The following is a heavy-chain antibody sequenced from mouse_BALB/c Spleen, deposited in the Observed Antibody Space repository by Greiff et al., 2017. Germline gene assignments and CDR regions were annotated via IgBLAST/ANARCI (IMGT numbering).Heavy chain of an antibody. CDR1: GYTFTSYN. J-gene: IGHJ2*01. CDR3: ARSGGYDGGFDY. CDR2: IYPGNGDT. V-gene: IGHV1-12*01. D-gene: IGHD2-2*01. Sequence: QVQLQQPGAELVKPGASVKMSCKASGYTFTSYNMHWVKQTPGQGLEWIGAIYPGNGDTSYNQKFKGKATLTADKSSSTAYMQLSSLTSEDSAVYYCARSGGYDGGFDYWGQGTTLTVSS.